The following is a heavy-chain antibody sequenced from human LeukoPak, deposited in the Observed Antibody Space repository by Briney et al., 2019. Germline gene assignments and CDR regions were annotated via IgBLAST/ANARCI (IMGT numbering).Heavy chain of an antibody. CDR2: INTNTGNP. J-gene: IGHJ6*03. Sequence: ASVKVSCKASGYTFTSYAMNWVRQAPGQGLEWMGWINTNTGNPTYAQGFTGRFVFSLDTSVSTAYLQISSLKAEDTAVYYCARLQGDFWSGYYKLYYYYYMDVWGKGTTVTVSS. CDR3: ARLQGDFWSGYYKLYYYYYMDV. CDR1: GYTFTSYA. D-gene: IGHD3-3*01. V-gene: IGHV7-4-1*02.